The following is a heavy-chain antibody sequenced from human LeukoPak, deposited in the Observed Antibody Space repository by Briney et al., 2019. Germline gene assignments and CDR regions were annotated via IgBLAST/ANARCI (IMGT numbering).Heavy chain of an antibody. CDR2: IYPADSDT. CDR1: GYSSTSYW. Sequence: GESLKISCKASGYSSTSYWIGWVLQMPGKGLEWMVIIYPADSDTKYSPSFQGQVTVSADKSISTAYLQWSSLKASDTAIYFCARTGYSSGWYVGSFQYWGQGTLVTVSS. CDR3: ARTGYSSGWYVGSFQY. V-gene: IGHV5-51*01. J-gene: IGHJ4*02. D-gene: IGHD6-19*01.